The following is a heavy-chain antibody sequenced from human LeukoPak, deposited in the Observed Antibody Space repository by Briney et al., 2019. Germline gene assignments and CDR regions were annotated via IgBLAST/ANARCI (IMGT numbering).Heavy chain of an antibody. CDR1: GFTFNNYN. V-gene: IGHV3-21*01. J-gene: IGHJ1*01. CDR2: ISSSSTYI. CDR3: AKDPPSFHH. Sequence: GGSLRLSRAASGFTFNNYNMNWVRQAPGKGLEWVSSISSSSTYIYYADSVKGRFTISRDNAKNSLYLQMNSLRAEDTAIYYCAKDPPSFHHWGQGTLVTVSS.